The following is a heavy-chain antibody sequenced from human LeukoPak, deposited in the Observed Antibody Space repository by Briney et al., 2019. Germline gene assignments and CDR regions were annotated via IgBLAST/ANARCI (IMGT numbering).Heavy chain of an antibody. CDR1: GFTFSRYW. Sequence: GGSLRLSCAASGFTFSRYWMSWVRQAPGEGLEWVANMKEDGSEKYYVDSVKGRFTISRDNAKNSLFLQMNSLRAEDTAVYYCARDRGWLTFDYWGQGTLVTVSS. D-gene: IGHD6-19*01. J-gene: IGHJ4*02. CDR2: MKEDGSEK. V-gene: IGHV3-7*01. CDR3: ARDRGWLTFDY.